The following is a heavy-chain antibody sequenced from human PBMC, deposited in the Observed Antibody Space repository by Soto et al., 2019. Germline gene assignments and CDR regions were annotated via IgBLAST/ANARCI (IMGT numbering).Heavy chain of an antibody. CDR3: VRDTKGATYTVFDP. CDR1: GYTFTSYG. V-gene: IGHV1-18*01. D-gene: IGHD1-26*01. J-gene: IGHJ5*02. CDR2: ISAYNGNT. Sequence: QVQLVQSGAEVKKPGASVTVSCKASGYTFTSYGISWVRQAPGQGLEWMGWISAYNGNTNYAQKLQGRVTMTTDTSTSTAYIELRSLRSDDTAVYYCVRDTKGATYTVFDPWGQGTLVTVSS.